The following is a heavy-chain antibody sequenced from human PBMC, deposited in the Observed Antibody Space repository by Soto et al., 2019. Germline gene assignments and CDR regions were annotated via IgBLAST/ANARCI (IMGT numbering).Heavy chain of an antibody. CDR1: GGSISSGDSF. CDR2: IYHSGST. D-gene: IGHD6-6*01. CDR3: ARDNRVVAYFDL. Sequence: QVQLQESGPGLVKPSQTLSLICTVSGGSISSGDSFWSWIRQPPGKGLEWIGYIYHSGSTYYNSSLXSXXTISVDTSKNQFSLRLSSVTAADTAVYCCARDNRVVAYFDLWGRGTLVTVSS. V-gene: IGHV4-30-4*01. J-gene: IGHJ2*01.